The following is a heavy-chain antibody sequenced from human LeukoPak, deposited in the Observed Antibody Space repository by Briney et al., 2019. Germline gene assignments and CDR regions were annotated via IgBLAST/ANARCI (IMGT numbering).Heavy chain of an antibody. CDR2: INTDGSST. V-gene: IGHV3-74*01. J-gene: IGHJ4*02. D-gene: IGHD6-13*01. Sequence: GGSLRLSFAASGFTVGSYWMEWVRQAPGKGLVWVSRINTDGSSTSYADSVKGRFTISRDNAKNTLYLQMNSLRAEDTAVYYCARGARYSSSWRALDYWGQGTLVTVSS. CDR1: GFTVGSYW. CDR3: ARGARYSSSWRALDY.